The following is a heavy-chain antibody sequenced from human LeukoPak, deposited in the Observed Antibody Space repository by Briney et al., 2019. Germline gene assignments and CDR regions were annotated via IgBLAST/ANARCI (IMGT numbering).Heavy chain of an antibody. CDR1: GGSISSSNW. CDR3: ARESTVLTPYYYYYYYMDV. CDR2: IYHSGST. J-gene: IGHJ6*03. D-gene: IGHD2-8*01. V-gene: IGHV4-4*02. Sequence: SGTLSLTCAVSGGSISSSNWWSWVRQPPGKGLEWIGEIYHSGSTNYNPSLKSRVAISVDKSKNQFSLKLSSVTAADTAVYYCARESTVLTPYYYYYYYMDVWGTGTTVTVSS.